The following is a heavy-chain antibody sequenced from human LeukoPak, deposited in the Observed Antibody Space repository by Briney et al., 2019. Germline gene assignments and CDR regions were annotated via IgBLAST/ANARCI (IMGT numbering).Heavy chain of an antibody. CDR1: GYSFTSYW. CDR3: ARAPVLLWFGELSPHAFDI. V-gene: IGHV5-51*01. Sequence: GESLKISCKGSGYSFTSYWIGWVRQMPGKGLEWMGIIYPGDSDTRYSPSFQGQVTISADKSISTAYLQWSSLKASDTATYYCARAPVLLWFGELSPHAFDIWGQGTMVTVSS. J-gene: IGHJ3*02. CDR2: IYPGDSDT. D-gene: IGHD3-10*01.